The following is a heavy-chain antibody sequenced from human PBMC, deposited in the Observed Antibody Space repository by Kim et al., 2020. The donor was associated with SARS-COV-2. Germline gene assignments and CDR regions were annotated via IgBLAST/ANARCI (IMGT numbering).Heavy chain of an antibody. Sequence: ASVKVSCKASGYTFSTYAMHWVRQAPGQRLEWMGWINCGNGNTKYSQKFQDRVTIARDTSATSVYMELSSLRSEDTAVYYCARGGGSSGRTQDGMDVWGQGTTVTVSS. CDR2: INCGNGNT. J-gene: IGHJ6*02. CDR3: ARGGGSSGRTQDGMDV. V-gene: IGHV1-3*01. CDR1: GYTFSTYA. D-gene: IGHD3-10*01.